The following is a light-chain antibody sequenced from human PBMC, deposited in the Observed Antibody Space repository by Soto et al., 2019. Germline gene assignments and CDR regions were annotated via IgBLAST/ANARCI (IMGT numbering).Light chain of an antibody. V-gene: IGLV3-21*02. J-gene: IGLJ3*02. CDR1: NIGSKG. CDR3: QAYDYSLTAFV. CDR2: GGS. Sequence: SYELTQPPSVSVAPGQTAMIMCGGDNIGSKGVHWYHQKPGQAPVLVVYGGSGRPSGIPERFSGSNSGTSASLAITGLQAEDEADYYCQAYDYSLTAFVFGGGTKVTVL.